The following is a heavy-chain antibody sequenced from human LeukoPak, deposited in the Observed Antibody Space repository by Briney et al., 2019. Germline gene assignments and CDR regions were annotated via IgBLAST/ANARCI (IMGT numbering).Heavy chain of an antibody. Sequence: GGSLRLSCAASGFTFSSYSMNWVRLAPGKGLEWVSSISSSSSYIYYADSVKGRFTISRDNAKNSLYLQMNSLRAEDTAVYYCAREDDYGPGYFDLWGRGTLVTVSS. D-gene: IGHD4/OR15-4a*01. J-gene: IGHJ2*01. CDR2: ISSSSSYI. CDR3: AREDDYGPGYFDL. CDR1: GFTFSSYS. V-gene: IGHV3-21*01.